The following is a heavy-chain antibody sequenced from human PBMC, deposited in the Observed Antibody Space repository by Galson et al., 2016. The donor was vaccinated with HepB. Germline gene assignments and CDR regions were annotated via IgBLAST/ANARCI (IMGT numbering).Heavy chain of an antibody. D-gene: IGHD3-10*01. V-gene: IGHV3-23*01. CDR3: ANYLGYGSGRPGYFHS. Sequence: SLRLSCAASGFTFSSYAMSRVRQAPGKGLEWVSVISAASNTYYTDSVKGRFTITRDNSKTTLYLEMNSLRVEDTAVYFCANYLGYGSGRPGYFHSWGQGTLVTVSS. J-gene: IGHJ4*02. CDR2: ISAASNT. CDR1: GFTFSSYA.